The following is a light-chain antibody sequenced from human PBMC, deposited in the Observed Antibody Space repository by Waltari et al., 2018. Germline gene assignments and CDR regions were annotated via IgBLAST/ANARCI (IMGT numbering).Light chain of an antibody. J-gene: IGLJ1*01. CDR3: AAWDDSLNGPYV. Sequence: QSVLTQPPSASGTPGPRVTISCSGSRLNTGRNTANWYQQLPGTAPTLLIYSNNRRPSGVPDRFSGSKSGTSASLAISGLQSEDEADYYCAAWDDSLNGPYVFGTGTKVTVL. CDR1: RLNTGRNT. CDR2: SNN. V-gene: IGLV1-44*01.